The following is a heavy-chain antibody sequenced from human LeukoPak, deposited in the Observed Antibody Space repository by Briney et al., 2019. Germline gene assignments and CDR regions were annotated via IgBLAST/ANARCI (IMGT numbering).Heavy chain of an antibody. D-gene: IGHD3-22*01. V-gene: IGHV3-23*01. Sequence: PGGSLRLSCAASGFTFSSYAMSWVRQAPGKGLEWVSAISGSGGSTYYADSVKGRFTISRDNSKNTLYLQMNSLRAEDTAVYYCAKDLIYYDSSGYPSGYFDYWGQGTLVTVSS. CDR2: ISGSGGST. CDR3: AKDLIYYDSSGYPSGYFDY. J-gene: IGHJ4*02. CDR1: GFTFSSYA.